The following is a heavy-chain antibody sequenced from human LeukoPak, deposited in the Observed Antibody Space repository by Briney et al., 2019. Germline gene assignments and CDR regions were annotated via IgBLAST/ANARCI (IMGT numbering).Heavy chain of an antibody. CDR1: GFTVSSNY. J-gene: IGHJ6*03. D-gene: IGHD2-15*01. CDR3: ARRRVGYYYMDV. CDR2: IYSGGST. Sequence: GGSLRLSCAASGFTVSSNYMSWVRQAPGKGLEWVSVIYSGGSTYYADSVKGRFTISRDNSKNTLYLQMNSLRAEDTAVYCCARRRVGYYYMDVWGKGTTVTVSS. V-gene: IGHV3-66*02.